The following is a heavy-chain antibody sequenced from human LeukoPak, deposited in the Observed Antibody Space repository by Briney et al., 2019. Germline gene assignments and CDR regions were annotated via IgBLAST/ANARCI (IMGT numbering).Heavy chain of an antibody. D-gene: IGHD5-18*01. CDR2: IKQDGSEK. V-gene: IGHV3-7*01. CDR3: ARDRRKDTAMDPFDY. CDR1: GFTFSSYW. J-gene: IGHJ4*02. Sequence: GGSLRLSCAASGFTFSSYWMSWVRQAPGKGLEWVANIKQDGSEKYYVDSVKGRFTISRDNAKNSLYLQMNSLRAEDTAVYYCARDRRKDTAMDPFDYWGQGTLVTVSS.